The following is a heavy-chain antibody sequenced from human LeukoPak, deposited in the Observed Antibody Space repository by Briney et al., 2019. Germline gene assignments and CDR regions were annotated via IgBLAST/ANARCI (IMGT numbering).Heavy chain of an antibody. D-gene: IGHD6-6*01. CDR2: IYYSGST. CDR3: AREFGGYSSSSQIDY. CDR1: GFTVSSNY. V-gene: IGHV4-30-4*08. J-gene: IGHJ4*02. Sequence: LRLSCAASGFTVSSNYMSWVRQPPGKGLEWIGYIYYSGSTYYNPSLKSRVTISVDTSKNQFSLKLSSVTAADTAVYYCAREFGGYSSSSQIDYWGQGTLVTVSS.